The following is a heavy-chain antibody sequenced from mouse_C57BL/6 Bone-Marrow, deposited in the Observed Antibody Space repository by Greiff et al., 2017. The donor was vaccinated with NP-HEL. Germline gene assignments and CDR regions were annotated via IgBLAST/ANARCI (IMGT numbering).Heavy chain of an antibody. V-gene: IGHV1-62-2*01. Sequence: VKLQQSGAELVKPGASVKLSCKASGYTFTEYTIHWVKQRSGQGLEWIGWFYPGSGSIKYNEKFKDKATLTADKSSSTVYMELSRLTSEDSAVYFCARHEEKSPPHYYGSSYGFAYWGQGTLVTVSA. CDR3: ARHEEKSPPHYYGSSYGFAY. CDR2: FYPGSGSI. D-gene: IGHD1-1*01. J-gene: IGHJ3*01. CDR1: GYTFTEYT.